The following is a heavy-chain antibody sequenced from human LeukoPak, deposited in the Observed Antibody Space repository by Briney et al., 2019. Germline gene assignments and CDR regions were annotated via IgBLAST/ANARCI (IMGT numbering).Heavy chain of an antibody. CDR3: ARAWLRRKYYYYMDV. CDR2: ISGFNGHT. D-gene: IGHD5-12*01. CDR1: GYTFSNYG. Sequence: ASVKVSCKASGYTFSNYGMSWVRQAPGHGLEWMGWISGFNGHTKYSQKSQGRVTMTTDTSTSTAYMEVRSPRSDDTAVYYCARAWLRRKYYYYMDVWGKGTTVTVSS. V-gene: IGHV1-18*04. J-gene: IGHJ6*03.